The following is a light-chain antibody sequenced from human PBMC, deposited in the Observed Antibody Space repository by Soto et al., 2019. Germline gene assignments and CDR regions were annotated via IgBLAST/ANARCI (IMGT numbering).Light chain of an antibody. J-gene: IGLJ2*01. V-gene: IGLV2-14*01. Sequence: QSALTQPASVSGSPGQSITISCTGPSSDVGGYNYVSWYQQHPGKAPKLMIYEVSNRPSGVSNRVSGSKSGNTASLTISGLQAEDEADYYCSSYTSSSPLVVFGGGTKLTVL. CDR3: SSYTSSSPLVV. CDR2: EVS. CDR1: SSDVGGYNY.